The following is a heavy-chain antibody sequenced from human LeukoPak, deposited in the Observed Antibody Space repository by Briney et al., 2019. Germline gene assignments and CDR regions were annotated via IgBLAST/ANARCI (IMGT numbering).Heavy chain of an antibody. CDR3: ARAYYDSSGYRGLLDY. J-gene: IGHJ4*02. D-gene: IGHD3-22*01. CDR1: GFTFSSYA. V-gene: IGHV3-30-3*01. CDR2: ISYDGSNK. Sequence: PGRSLRLSCAASGFTFSSYAMHWVRQAPGKGLEWVAVISYDGSNKYYADSVKGRFTISRDNSKNTLYLQMNSLRAEDTAVYYCARAYYDSSGYRGLLDYWGQGTLATVSS.